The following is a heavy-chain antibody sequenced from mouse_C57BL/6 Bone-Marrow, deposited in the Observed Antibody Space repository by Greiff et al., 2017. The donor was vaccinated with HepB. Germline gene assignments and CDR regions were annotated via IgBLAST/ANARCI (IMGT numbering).Heavy chain of an antibody. CDR1: GFNIKDDY. J-gene: IGHJ4*01. V-gene: IGHV14-4*01. CDR3: TKDSNYSYYYAMDY. D-gene: IGHD2-5*01. Sequence: VQLQQSGAELVRPGASVKLSCTASGFNIKDDYMHWVKQRPEQGLEWIGWIDPENGDTEYASKFQGKATITADTSSNTAYLQLSSLTSEDTAVYYCTKDSNYSYYYAMDYWGQGTSVTVSS. CDR2: IDPENGDT.